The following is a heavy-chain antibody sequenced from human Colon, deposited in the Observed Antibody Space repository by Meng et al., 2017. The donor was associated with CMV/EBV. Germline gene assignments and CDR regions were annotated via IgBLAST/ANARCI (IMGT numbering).Heavy chain of an antibody. V-gene: IGHV3-30*02. CDR3: AKEFVLGTHLDH. CDR1: GFTFNTFG. Sequence: GESLKISCSASGFTFNTFGMHWVRQAPGKGLEWVAFIRYDGSKADYADSVTGRFTISRDNAKSSLHLQMTSLRAEDSAVYFCAKEFVLGTHLDHWGQGTVVTVSS. D-gene: IGHD2-21*02. CDR2: IRYDGSKA. J-gene: IGHJ4*02.